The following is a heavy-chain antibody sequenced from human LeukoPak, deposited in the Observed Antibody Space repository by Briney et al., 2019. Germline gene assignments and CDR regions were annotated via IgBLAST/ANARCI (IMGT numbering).Heavy chain of an antibody. V-gene: IGHV3-7*04. CDR2: INQDGGEG. Sequence: SGGSLRLSCTASGFTFSGHWMSWVRQAPGKGLERVASINQDGGEGYSGDSVKGRFTVSRDNAKNSLYLQTSSLRVEDTAVYYCARGHYGLEVWGQGTTVTVSS. CDR1: GFTFSGHW. J-gene: IGHJ6*02. CDR3: ARGHYGLEV.